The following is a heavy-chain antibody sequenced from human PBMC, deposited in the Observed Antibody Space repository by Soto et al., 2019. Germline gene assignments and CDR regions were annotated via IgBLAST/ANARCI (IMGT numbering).Heavy chain of an antibody. V-gene: IGHV3-48*02. CDR1: GFTFSRYT. CDR3: ARVKYGDYEDGFDP. D-gene: IGHD4-17*01. Sequence: DVQLVESGGGLVQPGGSLRLSCAASGFTFSRYTMNWVRQAPGKGLEWVSYISSSSSTTYYADSVKGRFTISRDNAKNSLFLQMNSLRDDDTAVYYCARVKYGDYEDGFDPRGRGTLVTVSS. CDR2: ISSSSSTT. J-gene: IGHJ5*02.